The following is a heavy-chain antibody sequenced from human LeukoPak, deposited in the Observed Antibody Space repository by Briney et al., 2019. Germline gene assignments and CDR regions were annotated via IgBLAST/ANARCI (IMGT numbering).Heavy chain of an antibody. CDR1: EFVFSVYY. J-gene: IGHJ6*02. CDR2: ISDSGSTI. V-gene: IGHV3-11*04. CDR3: AKVTVTRTGPYYYYGMDV. D-gene: IGHD4-17*01. Sequence: GGSLRLSCAASEFVFSVYYMSWIRQAPGKGLEWVSYISDSGSTIYYADSVKGRFTISRDNSKNTLYLQMNSLRAEDTAVYYCAKVTVTRTGPYYYYGMDVWGQGTTVTVSS.